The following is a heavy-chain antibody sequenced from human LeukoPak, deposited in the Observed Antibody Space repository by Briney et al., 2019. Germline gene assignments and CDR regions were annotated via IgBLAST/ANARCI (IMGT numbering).Heavy chain of an antibody. Sequence: SETLPLTCTVSGGSISNYYWSWIRQPPGKGLEWIGYIYYSGSTNYNPSLKSRVTIPVDTSKNHFSLKLSSVTAADTAVYYCARAINDYSNYEVLTDNWFDPWGQGTLVTVSS. CDR1: GGSISNYY. D-gene: IGHD4-11*01. CDR3: ARAINDYSNYEVLTDNWFDP. J-gene: IGHJ5*02. V-gene: IGHV4-59*01. CDR2: IYYSGST.